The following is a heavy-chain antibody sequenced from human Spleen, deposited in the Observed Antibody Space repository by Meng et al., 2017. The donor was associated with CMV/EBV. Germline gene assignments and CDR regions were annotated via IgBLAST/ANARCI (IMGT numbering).Heavy chain of an antibody. CDR1: GFSFSGSA. D-gene: IGHD1-26*01. Sequence: GGSLRLSCAASGFSFSGSAMHWVRQASGKGLEWVGHIRSKPNTYATAYAASVEGRFSISRDDSKNTTYLQMNSLKTEDTAVYYCSRLVEPSYYYGMDVWGPGTTVTVSS. CDR2: IRSKPNTYAT. CDR3: SRLVEPSYYYGMDV. J-gene: IGHJ6*02. V-gene: IGHV3-73*01.